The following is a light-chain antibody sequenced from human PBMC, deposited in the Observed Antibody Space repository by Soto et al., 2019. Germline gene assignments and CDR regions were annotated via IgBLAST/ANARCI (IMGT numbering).Light chain of an antibody. CDR3: QQCAYSPFT. J-gene: IGKJ3*01. V-gene: IGKV3-20*01. Sequence: EIVLTQSPGTLSLSPRERATLSCRASHSISSSYLAWYQQKPGQPPRLLIYGASSRATGIPNRFSGSGSGTDFTLTISRLEPEDFAVYYCQQCAYSPFTFGPGTKVDI. CDR2: GAS. CDR1: HSISSSY.